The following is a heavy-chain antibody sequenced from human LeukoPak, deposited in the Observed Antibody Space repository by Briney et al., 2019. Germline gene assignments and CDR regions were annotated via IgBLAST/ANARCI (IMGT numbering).Heavy chain of an antibody. CDR1: GGSISSGGYY. D-gene: IGHD3-9*01. V-gene: IGHV4-31*03. J-gene: IGHJ5*02. CDR3: ARVRRFGPDFDWYFTKKTFFDP. CDR2: IYYSGST. Sequence: PSETLSLTCTVSGGSISSGGYYWSWIRQHPGKGLEWIGYIYYSGSTYYNPSLRSRVTISVDTSKNQFSLKLNSVTAADTAVYYCARVRRFGPDFDWYFTKKTFFDPWGQGTLVTVSS.